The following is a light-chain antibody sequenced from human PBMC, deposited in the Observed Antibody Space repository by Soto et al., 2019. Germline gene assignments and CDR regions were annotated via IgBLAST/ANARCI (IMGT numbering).Light chain of an antibody. Sequence: VLTQSPGSLSLSPGERATVSCRASQTVTSSYLAWYQQRPGQAPQLLIYDAVKRATVIPDRFSGSESGRDYTLTISRLDPEDSAVYYCQQDGDSITFGGWTKVEIK. J-gene: IGKJ4*01. CDR2: DAV. CDR3: QQDGDSIT. V-gene: IGKV3-20*01. CDR1: QTVTSSY.